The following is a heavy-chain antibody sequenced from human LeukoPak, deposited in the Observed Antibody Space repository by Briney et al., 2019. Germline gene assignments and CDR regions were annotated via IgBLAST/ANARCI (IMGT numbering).Heavy chain of an antibody. Sequence: PSETLSLTCTVSGGSISSSSYYWSWIRQPPGKGLEWIGYIYYSGSTYYNPSLKSRVTISVDTSKNQFSLKLSSVTAADTAVYYCARDDYSNYRGYYYYGMDVWGQGTTVTVS. J-gene: IGHJ6*02. CDR1: GGSISSSSYY. V-gene: IGHV4-30-4*01. CDR2: IYYSGST. CDR3: ARDDYSNYRGYYYYGMDV. D-gene: IGHD4-11*01.